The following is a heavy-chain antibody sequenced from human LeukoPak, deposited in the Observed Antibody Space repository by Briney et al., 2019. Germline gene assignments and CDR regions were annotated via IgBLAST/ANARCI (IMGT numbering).Heavy chain of an antibody. CDR3: ARDLGYYDRSGYS. CDR2: ISAYNGNT. Sequence: ASVKVSCKASGYTFTSYGISWVRQAPGQGLEWMGWISAYNGNTNYAQKLQGRVNMTTDTFTSTAYMELRSLKSDDTAVYYCARDLGYYDRSGYSWGQGTLVTVSS. V-gene: IGHV1-18*01. D-gene: IGHD3-22*01. J-gene: IGHJ4*02. CDR1: GYTFTSYG.